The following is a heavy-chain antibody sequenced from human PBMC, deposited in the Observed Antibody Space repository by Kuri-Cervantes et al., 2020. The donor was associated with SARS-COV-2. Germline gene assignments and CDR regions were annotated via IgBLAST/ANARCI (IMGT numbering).Heavy chain of an antibody. V-gene: IGHV4-38-2*02. CDR2: IYHSGST. D-gene: IGHD3-22*01. J-gene: IGHJ4*02. CDR1: GYSISSGYY. CDR3: ARLGYDSSGYKDYYFDY. Sequence: GSLRLSCTVSGYSISSGYYWGWIRQPPGKGLEWIGSIYHSGSTYYNPSLKSRVTISVDTSKNQFSLKLSSVTAADTAVYYCARLGYDSSGYKDYYFDYWGQGTLVTVSS.